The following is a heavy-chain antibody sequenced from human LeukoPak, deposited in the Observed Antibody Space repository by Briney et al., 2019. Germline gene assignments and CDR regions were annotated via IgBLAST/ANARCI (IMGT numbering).Heavy chain of an antibody. CDR3: ARLRYFDWLLISYGMDV. CDR2: IWDDGSNK. J-gene: IGHJ6*02. D-gene: IGHD3-9*01. Sequence: PGRSLRLSCAASGFTFRSYGMHWVRQAPGKGLEWVAVIWDDGSNKYYADSVKGRFTISRDNAKNSLYLQMNSLRAEDTAVYYCARLRYFDWLLISYGMDVWGQGTTVTVSS. CDR1: GFTFRSYG. V-gene: IGHV3-33*01.